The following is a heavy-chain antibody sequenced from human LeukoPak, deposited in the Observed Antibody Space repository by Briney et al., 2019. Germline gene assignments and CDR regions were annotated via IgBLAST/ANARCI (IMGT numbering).Heavy chain of an antibody. J-gene: IGHJ5*02. CDR1: GGSISSHY. V-gene: IGHV4-59*08. CDR3: ARPYYYDSRIDP. Sequence: PSETLSLTCTVSGGSISSHYWSWIRQPPGKGLEWIGYIYYSGSTNYNPSLKSRVTISVDTSKNQFSLKLSSVTAADTAVYYCARPYYYDSRIDPWGQGTLVTVSS. D-gene: IGHD3-22*01. CDR2: IYYSGST.